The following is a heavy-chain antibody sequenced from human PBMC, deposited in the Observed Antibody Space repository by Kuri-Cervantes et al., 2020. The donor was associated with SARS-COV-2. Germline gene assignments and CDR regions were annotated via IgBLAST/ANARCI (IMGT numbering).Heavy chain of an antibody. CDR2: ISWNSGSI. CDR3: ARLGVRIIGVAGTRFDY. J-gene: IGHJ4*02. Sequence: SLKISCAASGFTFDDYAMHWVRQAPGKGLEWVPGISWNSGSIGYADSVKGRFTISRDNAKNSLYLQMNSLRAEDTAVYYCARLGVRIIGVAGTRFDYWGQGTLVTVSS. D-gene: IGHD6-19*01. CDR1: GFTFDDYA. V-gene: IGHV3-9*01.